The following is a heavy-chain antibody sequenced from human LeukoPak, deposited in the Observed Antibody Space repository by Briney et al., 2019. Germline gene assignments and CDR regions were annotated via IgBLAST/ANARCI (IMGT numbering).Heavy chain of an antibody. CDR1: GGSFSGYY. J-gene: IGHJ3*02. CDR2: INHSGST. V-gene: IGHV4-34*01. Sequence: SETLSLTCAVYGGSFSGYYWSWIRQPPGKGLEWIGEINHSGSTNYNQSLKSRVTISVDTSKNQFSLKLSSVTAADTAVYYCARKYAFDIWGQGTMVTVSS. CDR3: ARKYAFDI.